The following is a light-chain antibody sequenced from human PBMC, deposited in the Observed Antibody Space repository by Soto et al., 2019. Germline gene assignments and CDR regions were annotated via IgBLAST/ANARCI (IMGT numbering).Light chain of an antibody. CDR3: CSYTRTSNHYF. CDR1: SSDIGGYEY. J-gene: IGLJ1*01. CDR2: EVR. V-gene: IGLV2-14*01. Sequence: QSVLTQPASVSGSPGQSITISCTGTSSDIGGYEYVSWYQQRPGKAPKLMIYEVRYRPSGVSSRFSGSKSGNTASLTISGLQAEDEAEYYCCSYTRTSNHYFFGSGTKVTVL.